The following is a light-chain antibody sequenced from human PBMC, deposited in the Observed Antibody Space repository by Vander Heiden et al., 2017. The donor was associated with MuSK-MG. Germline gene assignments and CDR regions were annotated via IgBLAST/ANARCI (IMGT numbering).Light chain of an antibody. CDR3: SSYSLSSTMV. V-gene: IGLV2-14*01. Sequence: QSALTQPASGSGCPGQSSTISCTGTSSDVGGCNYVSWYHQSPANATILMIYDVSIRPSAVSTRFSASTSGTTASLTISGLQAEDAADYSCSSYSLSSTMVFGGGTKLTVL. CDR1: SSDVGGCNY. CDR2: DVS. J-gene: IGLJ2*01.